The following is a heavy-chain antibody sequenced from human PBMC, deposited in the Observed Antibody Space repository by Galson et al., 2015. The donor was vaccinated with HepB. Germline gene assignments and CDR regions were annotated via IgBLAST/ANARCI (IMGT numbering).Heavy chain of an antibody. Sequence: SVKVSCKASGYTFTSYGISWVRQAPGQGLEWMGWISAYNGNTNYAQKLQGRVTMTTDTSTSTAYMELRSLRSDDTAVYYCASGGENSSGWYWGDYFDYWGQGTLVTVSS. D-gene: IGHD6-19*01. V-gene: IGHV1-18*01. CDR2: ISAYNGNT. J-gene: IGHJ4*02. CDR1: GYTFTSYG. CDR3: ASGGENSSGWYWGDYFDY.